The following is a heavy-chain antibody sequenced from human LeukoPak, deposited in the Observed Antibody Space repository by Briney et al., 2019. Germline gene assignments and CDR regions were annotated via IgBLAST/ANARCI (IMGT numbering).Heavy chain of an antibody. CDR1: GFTFSSYS. J-gene: IGHJ6*02. CDR2: ISSSSSYI. Sequence: GGSLRLSCAASGFTFSSYSMNWVRQAPGKGLEWVSSISSSSSYIYYADSVKGRFTISRENAKNSLFLHMNNLRAGDTAVYYCARDRFGMDVWGRGTTVIVSS. V-gene: IGHV3-21*01. CDR3: ARDRFGMDV.